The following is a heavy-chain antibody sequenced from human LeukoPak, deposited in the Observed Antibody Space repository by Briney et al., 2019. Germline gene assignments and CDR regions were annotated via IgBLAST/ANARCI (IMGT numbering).Heavy chain of an antibody. CDR2: IIPIFGTA. J-gene: IGHJ4*02. Sequence: ASVRVSCKASGGTFSSYAISWVRQAPGQGLEWMGGIIPIFGTANYAQKFQGRVTITADKSTSTAYMELSSLRSEDTAVYYCARYCYDSGGSLGYFDYWGQGTLVTVSS. D-gene: IGHD3-10*01. CDR3: ARYCYDSGGSLGYFDY. V-gene: IGHV1-69*06. CDR1: GGTFSSYA.